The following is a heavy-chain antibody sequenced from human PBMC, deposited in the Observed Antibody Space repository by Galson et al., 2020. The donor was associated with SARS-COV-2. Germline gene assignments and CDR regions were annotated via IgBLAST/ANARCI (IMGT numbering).Heavy chain of an antibody. J-gene: IGHJ5*02. CDR2: FSADHRSI. D-gene: IGHD3-9*01. CDR1: GFNFTYYS. CDR3: ARERYFSGFDP. Sequence: GESLKISCATSGFNFTYYSFHWVRQAPGKGLEWLSYFSADHRSIWHADSVKGRFTISRDNVNSLLYLQMNGLRDEDTAFYYCARERYFSGFDPWGQGTLVTVSS. V-gene: IGHV3-48*02.